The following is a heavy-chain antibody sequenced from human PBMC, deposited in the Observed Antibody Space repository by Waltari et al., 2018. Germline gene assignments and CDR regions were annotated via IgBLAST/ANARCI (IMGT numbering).Heavy chain of an antibody. CDR2: ISYDGSKI. CDR3: AQAHPFDY. V-gene: IGHV3-30*03. Sequence: QVQLVESGGGVVQPGTSLRLSCVVPGFTFSHYGIHWVRQAPGKGLEWVADISYDGSKIQYAGSVKGRFTISRDNSKTTVYLQMNRLRVEDTAVYYCAQAHPFDYWGQGTLVTVSS. J-gene: IGHJ4*02. CDR1: GFTFSHYG.